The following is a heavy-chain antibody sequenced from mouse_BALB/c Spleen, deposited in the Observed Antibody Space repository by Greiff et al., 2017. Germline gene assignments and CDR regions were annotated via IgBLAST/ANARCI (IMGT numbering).Heavy chain of an antibody. J-gene: IGHJ3*01. CDR2: INPSSGYT. CDR1: GYTFTSYT. V-gene: IGHV1-4*02. D-gene: IGHD2-4*01. Sequence: QVQLQQSAAELARPGASVKMSCKASGYTFTSYTMHWVKQRPGQGLEWIGYINPSSGYTEYNQKFKDKTTLTADKSSSTAYMQLSSLTSEDSAVYYCARGDYDGFAYWGQGTLVTVSA. CDR3: ARGDYDGFAY.